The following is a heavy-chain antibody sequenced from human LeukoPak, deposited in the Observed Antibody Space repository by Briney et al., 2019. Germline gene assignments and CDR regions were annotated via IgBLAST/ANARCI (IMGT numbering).Heavy chain of an antibody. V-gene: IGHV3-23*01. Sequence: GGSLRLSCAASGFTFSSYAMSWVRQAPGKGLEWVSAISGSGGSTYCADSVKGRFTISRDNSKNTLYLQMNSLRAEDTAVYYCAKPSTPYYDFWSGYYAFDIWGQGTMVTVSS. CDR1: GFTFSSYA. CDR3: AKPSTPYYDFWSGYYAFDI. D-gene: IGHD3-3*01. CDR2: ISGSGGST. J-gene: IGHJ3*02.